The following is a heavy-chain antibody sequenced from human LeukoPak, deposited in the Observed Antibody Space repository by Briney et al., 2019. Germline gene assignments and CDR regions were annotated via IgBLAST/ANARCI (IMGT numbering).Heavy chain of an antibody. CDR1: GYTCTSYD. CDR3: ARVKTVRGLRKGRWFDP. CDR2: MNPNSGNT. J-gene: IGHJ5*02. D-gene: IGHD4-17*01. V-gene: IGHV1-8*01. Sequence: ASVKVSCKASGYTCTSYDINWVRQATGQGLEWMGWMNPNSGNTGYAQKFQGRVTMTRNTSISTAYMELSSLRSEDTAVYYCARVKTVRGLRKGRWFDPWGQGTLVTVSS.